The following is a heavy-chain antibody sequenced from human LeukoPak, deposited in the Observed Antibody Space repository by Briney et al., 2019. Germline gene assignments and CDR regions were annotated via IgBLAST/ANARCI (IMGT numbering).Heavy chain of an antibody. CDR2: IYPGDSDT. Sequence: GESPKISCKGSGYSFTSYWIGWVRQMPGKGLEWMGIIYPGDSDTRYSPSFQGQVTISADKSISTAYLQWSSLKASDTAMCHCARQFLGYCSGGSCYGTDYWGQGTLVTVSS. CDR1: GYSFTSYW. J-gene: IGHJ4*02. V-gene: IGHV5-51*01. D-gene: IGHD2-15*01. CDR3: ARQFLGYCSGGSCYGTDY.